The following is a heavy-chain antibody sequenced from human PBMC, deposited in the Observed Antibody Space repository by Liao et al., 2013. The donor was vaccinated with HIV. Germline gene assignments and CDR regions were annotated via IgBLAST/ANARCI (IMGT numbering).Heavy chain of an antibody. D-gene: IGHD6-13*01. CDR3: ARGLRSSWPRGPLDV. V-gene: IGHV4-34*01. Sequence: QVQLQQWGAGLLKPSETLSLTCAVYGGSFSYYYWSWIRQPPGKGLEWIGEINHSQSTNYNPSLKSRVTISVDTSKKQLSLKLTSVTAADTAVYYCARGLRSSWPRGPLDVWGKGTTVTVSS. J-gene: IGHJ6*04. CDR2: INHSQST. CDR1: GGSFSYYY.